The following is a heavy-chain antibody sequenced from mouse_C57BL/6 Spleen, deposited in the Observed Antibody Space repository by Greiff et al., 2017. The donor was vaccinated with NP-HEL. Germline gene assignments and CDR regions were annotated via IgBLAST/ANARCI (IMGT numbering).Heavy chain of an antibody. V-gene: IGHV5-4*03. Sequence: EVMLVESGGGLVKPGGSLKLSCAASGFTFSSYAMSWVRQTPEKRLEWVATISDGGSYTYYPDNVKGRFTISRDNAKNNLYLQMSHLKSEDTAMYYCASRYDDDWYFDVWGTGTTVTVSS. CDR1: GFTFSSYA. D-gene: IGHD2-4*01. J-gene: IGHJ1*03. CDR2: ISDGGSYT. CDR3: ASRYDDDWYFDV.